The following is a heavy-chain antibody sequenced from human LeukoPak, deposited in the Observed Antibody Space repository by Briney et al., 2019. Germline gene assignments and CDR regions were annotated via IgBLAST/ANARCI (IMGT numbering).Heavy chain of an antibody. CDR3: AKGSGVGPTPGAFDI. D-gene: IGHD1-26*01. Sequence: GGSLRLSCAASGFTFDDYAMHWVRQAPGKGLEWVSGISWNSGSIGYADSVKGRFTISRDNAKNSLYLQMNSLRAEDTALYYCAKGSGVGPTPGAFDIWGQGTMVTVSS. CDR1: GFTFDDYA. CDR2: ISWNSGSI. J-gene: IGHJ3*02. V-gene: IGHV3-9*01.